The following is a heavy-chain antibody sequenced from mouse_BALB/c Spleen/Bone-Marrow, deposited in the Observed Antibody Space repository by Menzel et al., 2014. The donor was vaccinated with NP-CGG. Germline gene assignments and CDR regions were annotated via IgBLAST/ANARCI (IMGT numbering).Heavy chain of an antibody. CDR2: ISTYYGDA. CDR3: ASGNYYYAMDY. CDR1: GYTFPDYA. J-gene: IGHJ4*01. V-gene: IGHV1S137*01. Sequence: LVESGAALVRPGVSVKISCNGSGYTFPDYAMHWVKQSHAKSLEWIGVISTYYGDASYNQKFKGKATMTVDKSSSTAYMELARLTSDDSAIYYCASGNYYYAMDYWGQGTSVTVHS. D-gene: IGHD2-1*01.